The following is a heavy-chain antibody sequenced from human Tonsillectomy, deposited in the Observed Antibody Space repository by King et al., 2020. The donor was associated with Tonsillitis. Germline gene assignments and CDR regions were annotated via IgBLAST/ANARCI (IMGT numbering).Heavy chain of an antibody. CDR1: GFSLSTSRVG. CDR2: IYWDDDE. J-gene: IGHJ4*02. Sequence: TLKESGPALVKPTQTLTLTCTFSGFSLSTSRVGVGWIRQPPGKALEWLALIYWDDDERYNPSLKSRLTITKDTSKNQGVLTVTDMDPVDTATYYCAHSPNFHWSLYFDYWGQGTPVTVSS. V-gene: IGHV2-5*02. CDR3: AHSPNFHWSLYFDY. D-gene: IGHD3-9*01.